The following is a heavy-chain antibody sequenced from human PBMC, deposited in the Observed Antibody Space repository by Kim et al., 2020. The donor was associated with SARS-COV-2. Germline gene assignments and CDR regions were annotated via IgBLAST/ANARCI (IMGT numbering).Heavy chain of an antibody. Sequence: KGGFTTSRDNAKNSLYLQMNSLRAEDTAVYYCARGRRGWGYGGQLEAFDLWGQGTMVTVSS. CDR3: ARGRRGWGYGGQLEAFDL. V-gene: IGHV3-11*06. J-gene: IGHJ3*01. D-gene: IGHD4-17*01.